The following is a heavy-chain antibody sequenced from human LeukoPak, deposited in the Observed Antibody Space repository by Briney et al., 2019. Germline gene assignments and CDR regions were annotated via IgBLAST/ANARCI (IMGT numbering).Heavy chain of an antibody. Sequence: GGSLRLSCAASGFTVSSNYMSWFRQAPGKGLEWVSVIYSGGSTYYADSVKGRFTISRHNSKNTLYLQMNSLRAEDTAVYYCARSPVPYCSGGSCYLLHWGQGTLVTVSS. CDR3: ARSPVPYCSGGSCYLLH. CDR2: IYSGGST. V-gene: IGHV3-53*04. J-gene: IGHJ1*01. D-gene: IGHD2-15*01. CDR1: GFTVSSNY.